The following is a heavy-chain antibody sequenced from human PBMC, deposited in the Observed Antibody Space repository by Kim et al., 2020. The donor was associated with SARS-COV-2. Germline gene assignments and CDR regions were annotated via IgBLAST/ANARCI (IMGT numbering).Heavy chain of an antibody. CDR1: GYTLTELS. J-gene: IGHJ2*01. D-gene: IGHD3-22*01. CDR2: FDPEDGET. V-gene: IGHV1-24*01. CDR3: ATHYYDSSGYYGGNYWYFDL. Sequence: ASVKVSCKVSGYTLTELSMHWVRQAPGKGLEWMGGFDPEDGETIYAQKFQGRVTMTEDTSTDTAYMELSSLRSEDTAVYYCATHYYDSSGYYGGNYWYFDLWGRGTLVTVSS.